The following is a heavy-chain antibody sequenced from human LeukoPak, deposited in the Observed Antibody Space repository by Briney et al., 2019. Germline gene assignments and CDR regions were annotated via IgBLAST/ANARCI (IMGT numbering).Heavy chain of an antibody. V-gene: IGHV4-39*07. D-gene: IGHD1-7*01. CDR3: ARERDLTGTTDY. J-gene: IGHJ4*02. Sequence: SETLSPTCTVSGGSISSSSYYWGWIRQPPGKGLEWIGSIYYSGSTYYNPSLKSRVTISVDTSKNQFSLKLSPVTAADTAVYYCARERDLTGTTDYWGQGTLVTVSS. CDR2: IYYSGST. CDR1: GGSISSSSYY.